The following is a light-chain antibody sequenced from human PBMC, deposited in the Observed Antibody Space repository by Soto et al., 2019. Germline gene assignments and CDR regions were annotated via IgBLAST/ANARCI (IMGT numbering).Light chain of an antibody. CDR1: SSNIGSNT. V-gene: IGLV1-44*01. CDR3: AAWDDSLNVVL. Sequence: QSVLTQPPSTSGTPGQRVTISCSGSSSNIGSNTVNWYQQLPGTAPKLLIYNNDQRPSGVPDRFSGSKSGASASLAISGLQSEDDTDYYCAAWDDSLNVVLFGGGTKVTVL. CDR2: NND. J-gene: IGLJ2*01.